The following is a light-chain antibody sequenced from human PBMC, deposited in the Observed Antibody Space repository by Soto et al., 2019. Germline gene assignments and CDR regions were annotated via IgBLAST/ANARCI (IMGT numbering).Light chain of an antibody. Sequence: EIVLTQSPGTLSLSPGERATLSCRASQSISISYLAWYQQQPGQAPRLLIYSTSTRATGIPDRFSGSGSGTDFTLTISKLEPGDFAVYYCQQYGGSSWTFGQGTKVDNQ. J-gene: IGKJ1*01. CDR3: QQYGGSSWT. V-gene: IGKV3-20*01. CDR1: QSISISY. CDR2: STS.